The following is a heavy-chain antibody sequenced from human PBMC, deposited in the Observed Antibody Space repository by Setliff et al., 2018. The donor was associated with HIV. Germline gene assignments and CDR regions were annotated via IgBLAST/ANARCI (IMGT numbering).Heavy chain of an antibody. Sequence: ASVKVSCKASGYTFTSYGISWVRQAPGQGLEWMGRISAYNGNTNYAQKLQGRVTMTTDTSTSTAYMELRSLRSDDTAVYYCARGPPIVVVPAALLTFDYWGQGTLVTVSS. CDR2: ISAYNGNT. J-gene: IGHJ4*02. D-gene: IGHD2-2*01. CDR1: GYTFTSYG. CDR3: ARGPPIVVVPAALLTFDY. V-gene: IGHV1-18*01.